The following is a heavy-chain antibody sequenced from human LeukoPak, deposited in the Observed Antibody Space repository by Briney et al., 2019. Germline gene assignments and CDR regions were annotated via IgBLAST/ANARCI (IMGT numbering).Heavy chain of an antibody. V-gene: IGHV3-74*01. CDR1: GFTFSSYW. CDR2: INSDGSSK. Sequence: GGSLRLSCAASGFTFSSYWMYWVRRVPGKGLVWVSRINSDGSSKSYADSVKGRFTISRDNAKNTLYLQMKSLRVEDTAVYYCARDPYSGSSLDYWGQGTLVTVPS. CDR3: ARDPYSGSSLDY. J-gene: IGHJ4*02. D-gene: IGHD1-26*01.